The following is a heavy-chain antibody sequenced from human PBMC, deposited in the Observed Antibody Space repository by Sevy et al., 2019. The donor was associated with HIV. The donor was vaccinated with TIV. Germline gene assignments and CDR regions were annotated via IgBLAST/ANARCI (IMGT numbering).Heavy chain of an antibody. CDR2: ISYEGTET. D-gene: IGHD6-13*01. CDR3: ARDGGYSIKWYPLY. J-gene: IGHJ4*01. CDR1: GFAFSSHA. Sequence: GGSLRLSCAASGFAFSSHAMHWVRQAPGKGLEWVAVISYEGTETFYAASVEGRFTISRDNSKSMLSLQINSLGPEDTAVYYCARDGGYSIKWYPLYWAHGTLVTVSS. V-gene: IGHV3-30-3*01.